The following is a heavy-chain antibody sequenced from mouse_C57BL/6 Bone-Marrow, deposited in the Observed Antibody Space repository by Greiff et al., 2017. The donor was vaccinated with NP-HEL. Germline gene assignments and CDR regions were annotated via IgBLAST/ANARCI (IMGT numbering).Heavy chain of an antibody. CDR2: IDPENGDT. CDR1: GFNIKDDY. Sequence: VQLQQSGAELVRPGASVKLSCTASGFNIKDDYMHWVKQRPEQGLEWIGWIDPENGDTEYASKFQGKATITADTSSNTAYLQLSSLTSEDTDVYFCTREGLRRGPWFAYWGQGTLVTVSA. CDR3: TREGLRRGPWFAY. J-gene: IGHJ3*01. V-gene: IGHV14-4*01. D-gene: IGHD2-4*01.